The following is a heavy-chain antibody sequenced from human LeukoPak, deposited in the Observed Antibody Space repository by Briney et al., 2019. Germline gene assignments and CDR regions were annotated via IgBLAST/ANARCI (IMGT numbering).Heavy chain of an antibody. Sequence: SETLSLTCTVSGGSISSYYWSWIRQPPGKGLEWIGYIYYSGSTNYNPSLKSRVTISVDTSKNQFSLKLSSVTAADTAVYYCARSAYSSGWHLREFDCWGQGTLVTVSS. CDR2: IYYSGST. D-gene: IGHD6-19*01. J-gene: IGHJ4*02. CDR1: GGSISSYY. CDR3: ARSAYSSGWHLREFDC. V-gene: IGHV4-59*01.